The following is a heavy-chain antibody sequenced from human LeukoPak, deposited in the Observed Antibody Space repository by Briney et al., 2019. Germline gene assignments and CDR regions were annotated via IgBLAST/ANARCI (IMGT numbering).Heavy chain of an antibody. D-gene: IGHD3-10*01. Sequence: GESLKISCKGSGSSFTSYWIGWVRQMPGKGLGGMGIIYPGDAATRYSPSFQGQVTSSADKTTSTAYLQRSSLKASATAMYYCAGLFGNGRRQIDSWGQGTLVTVSS. J-gene: IGHJ5*01. CDR1: GSSFTSYW. CDR2: IYPGDAAT. V-gene: IGHV5-51*01. CDR3: AGLFGNGRRQIDS.